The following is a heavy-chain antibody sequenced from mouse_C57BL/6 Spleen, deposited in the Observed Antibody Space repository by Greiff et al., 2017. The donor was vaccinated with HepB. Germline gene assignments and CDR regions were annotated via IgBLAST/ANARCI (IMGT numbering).Heavy chain of an antibody. Sequence: EVQLQQSGPVLVKPGASVKMSCKASGYTFTDYYMNWVKQSHGKSLEWIGVINPYNGGTSYNQKFKGKATVTVDKSSSTAYMKLNILTSEDSAVYYCARGRDAMEYWGQGTSVTVSS. CDR2: INPYNGGT. CDR1: GYTFTDYY. J-gene: IGHJ4*01. CDR3: ARGRDAMEY. V-gene: IGHV1-19*01.